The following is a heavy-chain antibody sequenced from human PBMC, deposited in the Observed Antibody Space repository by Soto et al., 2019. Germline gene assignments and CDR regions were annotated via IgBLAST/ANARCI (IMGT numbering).Heavy chain of an antibody. CDR3: ARDAIYSSSWRTPFDP. D-gene: IGHD6-13*01. CDR1: GFTFSSYG. Sequence: GGSLRLSCAASGFTFSSYGMHWVRQAPGKGLEWVAVIWYDGSNKYYADSVKGRFTISRDNSKNTLYLQMNSLRAEDTAVYYCARDAIYSSSWRTPFDPWGQGTLVTVSS. CDR2: IWYDGSNK. V-gene: IGHV3-33*01. J-gene: IGHJ5*02.